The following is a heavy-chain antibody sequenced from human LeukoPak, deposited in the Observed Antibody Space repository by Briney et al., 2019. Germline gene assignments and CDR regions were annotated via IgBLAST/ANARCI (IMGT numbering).Heavy chain of an antibody. Sequence: GGSLRLSCAASGFIISSYSMNWVRQAPGKGLEWVSSISSSSSYIYYADSVKGRFTISRDNAKNSLYLQMNSLRAEDTAVYYCARDAGNDVLLWFGEPLDYWGQGTLVTVSS. J-gene: IGHJ4*02. CDR1: GFIISSYS. D-gene: IGHD3-10*01. V-gene: IGHV3-21*01. CDR3: ARDAGNDVLLWFGEPLDY. CDR2: ISSSSSYI.